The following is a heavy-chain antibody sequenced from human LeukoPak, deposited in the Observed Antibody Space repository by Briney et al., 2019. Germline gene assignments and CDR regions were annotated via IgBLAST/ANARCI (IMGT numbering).Heavy chain of an antibody. J-gene: IGHJ4*02. V-gene: IGHV1-69*02. CDR2: IIPILGIA. Sequence: GGSLRLSCAASGGTFSSYTISWVRQAPGQGLEWMGRIIPILGIANYAQKFQGRVTITADKSTSTAYMELSSLRSEDTAVYYCARVGQQLAFDYWGQGTLVTVSS. D-gene: IGHD6-13*01. CDR3: ARVGQQLAFDY. CDR1: GGTFSSYT.